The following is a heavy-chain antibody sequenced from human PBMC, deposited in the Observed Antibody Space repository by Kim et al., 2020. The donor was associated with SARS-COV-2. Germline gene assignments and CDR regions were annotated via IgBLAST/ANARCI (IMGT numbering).Heavy chain of an antibody. CDR3: ARDRSYYDSSGYYPPYYYYGMDV. Sequence: GGSLRLSCAASGFTFRSYEMNWVRQAPGKGLEWVSYISSSGSTIYYADSVKGRFTISRDNAKNSLYLQMNSLRAEDTAVYYCARDRSYYDSSGYYPPYYYYGMDVWGQGTTVTVSS. D-gene: IGHD3-22*01. J-gene: IGHJ6*02. CDR2: ISSSGSTI. CDR1: GFTFRSYE. V-gene: IGHV3-48*03.